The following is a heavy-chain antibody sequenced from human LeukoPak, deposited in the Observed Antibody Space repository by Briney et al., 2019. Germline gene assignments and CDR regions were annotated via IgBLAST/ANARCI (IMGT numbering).Heavy chain of an antibody. J-gene: IGHJ4*02. D-gene: IGHD3-10*01. CDR2: ISSSGGST. V-gene: IGHV3-23*01. Sequence: GGSLRLSCAASGFTFSSYAMSWVRQAPGKGLEWVSAISSSGGSTYHADSVKGRFTISRDNSKNTLYLQMNTLRADDTAVYFCVGGNGSPFPYYFEYWGQGTPVTVSS. CDR1: GFTFSSYA. CDR3: VGGNGSPFPYYFEY.